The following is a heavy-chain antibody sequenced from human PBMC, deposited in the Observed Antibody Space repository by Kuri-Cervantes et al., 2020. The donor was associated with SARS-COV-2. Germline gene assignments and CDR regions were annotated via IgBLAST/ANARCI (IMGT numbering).Heavy chain of an antibody. CDR2: ISAYNGNT. D-gene: IGHD4-23*01. CDR3: ARSHTLYGGNSSPWDY. V-gene: IGHV1-18*01. J-gene: IGHJ4*02. Sequence: ASVKVSCKASGYNFTNYDIIWVRQAPGQGLEWMGWISAYNGNTDYAQKLQGRVTMTTDASTTTAYMELRSLRSFDTAVYYCARSHTLYGGNSSPWDYWGQGTLVTVSS. CDR1: GYNFTNYD.